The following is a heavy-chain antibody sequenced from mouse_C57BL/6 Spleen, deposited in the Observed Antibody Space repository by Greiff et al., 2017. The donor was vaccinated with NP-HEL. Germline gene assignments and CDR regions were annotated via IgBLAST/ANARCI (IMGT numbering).Heavy chain of an antibody. CDR1: GFTFSSYA. D-gene: IGHD1-1*01. CDR3: ARGLLDYYGSPYWYFDV. Sequence: EVQLVESGGGLVKPGGSLKLSCAASGFTFSSYAMSWVRQTPEKRLEWVATISDGGSYTYYPDNVKGRFTISRDNAKNNLYLQMSHLKSEDTAMYYCARGLLDYYGSPYWYFDVWGTGTTVTVSS. J-gene: IGHJ1*03. CDR2: ISDGGSYT. V-gene: IGHV5-4*01.